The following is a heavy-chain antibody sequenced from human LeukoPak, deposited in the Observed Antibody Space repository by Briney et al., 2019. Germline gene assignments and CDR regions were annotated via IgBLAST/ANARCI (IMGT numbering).Heavy chain of an antibody. CDR1: GGSFSGYY. D-gene: IGHD3-10*01. V-gene: IGHV4-34*01. J-gene: IGHJ6*02. Sequence: SETLSLTCAVYGGSFSGYYWSWIRQPPGKGLEWIGEINHSGSTNYNPSLKGRVTISVDTSKNQFSLKLSSVTAADTAVYYCARVVPPYYYGSGSYYNVYGMDVWGQGTTVAVSS. CDR2: INHSGST. CDR3: ARVVPPYYYGSGSYYNVYGMDV.